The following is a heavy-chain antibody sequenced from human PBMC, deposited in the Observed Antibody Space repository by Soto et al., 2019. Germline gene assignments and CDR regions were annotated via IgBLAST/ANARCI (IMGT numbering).Heavy chain of an antibody. CDR1: GFVSTNYN. V-gene: IGHV1-3*01. J-gene: IGHJ6*02. Sequence: QAHLVQSGAEVKMPGDSVQVSCKASGFVSTNYNFHWVRQAPGQSLEWMGRINAANGNTQYSQNFQGRVTLTTDTLTSTAFMELRSLRSDDTAVFYCARGSTHYNMDVWGQGTTVTVSS. D-gene: IGHD1-1*01. CDR2: INAANGNT. CDR3: ARGSTHYNMDV.